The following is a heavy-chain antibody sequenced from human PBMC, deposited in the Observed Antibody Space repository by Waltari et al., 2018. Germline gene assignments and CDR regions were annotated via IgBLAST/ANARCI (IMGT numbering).Heavy chain of an antibody. CDR3: TGNGIAVAGTKYYFDY. CDR1: GFTFSGSA. D-gene: IGHD6-19*01. J-gene: IGHJ4*02. CDR2: IRSKANSYAT. V-gene: IGHV3-73*02. Sequence: EVQLVESGGGLVQPGGSLKLSCAASGFTFSGSAMHWVRQASGNGLEWVGRIRSKANSYATAYAASVKGRFTISRDDSKNTAYLQMNSLKTEDTAVYYCTGNGIAVAGTKYYFDYWGQGTLVTVSS.